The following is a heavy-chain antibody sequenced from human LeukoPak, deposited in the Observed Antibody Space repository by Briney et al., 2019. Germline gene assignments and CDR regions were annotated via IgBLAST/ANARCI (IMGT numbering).Heavy chain of an antibody. V-gene: IGHV3-23*01. J-gene: IGHJ5*02. CDR1: GFTFSSYA. D-gene: IGHD6-19*01. Sequence: GGSLRLSCAASGFTFSSYAMTWVRQAPGKGLEWVSSIDASGGSTYYADSVKGRFTISRDNSKDTFFLEMNTLRAADTAVYYCAKGSGSGWYGWFAPWGQGTLVTVSS. CDR3: AKGSGSGWYGWFAP. CDR2: IDASGGST.